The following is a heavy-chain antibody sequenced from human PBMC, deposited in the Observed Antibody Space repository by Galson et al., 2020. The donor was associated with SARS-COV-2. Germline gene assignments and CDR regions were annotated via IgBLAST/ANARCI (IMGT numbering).Heavy chain of an antibody. CDR2: INPSGGST. CDR1: GYTFTSYY. J-gene: IGHJ6*02. CDR3: ARDPTVTTHLGDYLYYYYGMAV. Sequence: ASVKVSCKASGYTFTSYYMHWVRQAPGQGLEWMGIINPSGGSTSYAQKFQGRVTMTRDTSTSTVYMELSSLRSEDTAVYYCARDPTVTTHLGDYLYYYYGMAVWGQGSTFTVSS. V-gene: IGHV1-46*01. D-gene: IGHD4-4*01.